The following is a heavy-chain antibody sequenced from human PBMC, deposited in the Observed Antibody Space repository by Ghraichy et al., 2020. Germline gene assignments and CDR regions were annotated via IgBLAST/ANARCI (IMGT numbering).Heavy chain of an antibody. D-gene: IGHD3-3*01. Sequence: GGSLRLSCTASGFAFDEYAVHWVRQTPGKGLEWVSFIDDNGGSKFYTDSVRGRFTISRDNSKNSLYLQMNSLTTEDSGLYYCAKDRGMVVGTLDHWGQGTLVTVSS. CDR1: GFAFDEYA. V-gene: IGHV3-43*02. CDR2: IDDNGGSK. J-gene: IGHJ4*02. CDR3: AKDRGMVVGTLDH.